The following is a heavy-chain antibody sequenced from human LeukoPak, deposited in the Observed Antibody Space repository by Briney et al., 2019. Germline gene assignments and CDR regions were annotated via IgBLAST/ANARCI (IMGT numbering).Heavy chain of an antibody. CDR1: GGSISSYY. D-gene: IGHD5-24*01. CDR3: ASNRRDGYNKYYFDY. CDR2: IYYSGST. J-gene: IGHJ4*02. V-gene: IGHV4-59*08. Sequence: SETLSLTCTVSGGSISSYYWSWIRQPPGKGLEWIGYIYYSGSTNYNPSLKSRVTISVDTSKNQFSLKLSSVTAADTAVYYCASNRRDGYNKYYFDYWGQGTLVTVSS.